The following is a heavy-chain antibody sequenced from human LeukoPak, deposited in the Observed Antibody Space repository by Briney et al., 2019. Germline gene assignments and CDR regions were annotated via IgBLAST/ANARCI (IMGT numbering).Heavy chain of an antibody. J-gene: IGHJ4*02. CDR2: IYYNDDK. CDR3: AHLVVTIDWRSYFDY. Sequence: SGPTLVNPTQTLTLTCTFSDFSLSTPGMGVGWIRQPPGKAPEGLVMIYYNDDKRYTPSLRSRLTITKDTSKNQVALTMTNVDVVDTATYYCAHLVVTIDWRSYFDYWGQGILVTVSS. CDR1: DFSLSTPGMG. V-gene: IGHV2-5*01. D-gene: IGHD3-10*01.